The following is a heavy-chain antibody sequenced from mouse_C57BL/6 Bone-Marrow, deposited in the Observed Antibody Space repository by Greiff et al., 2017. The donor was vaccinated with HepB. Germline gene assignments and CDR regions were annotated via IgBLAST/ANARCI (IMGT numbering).Heavy chain of an antibody. J-gene: IGHJ4*01. D-gene: IGHD2-1*01. V-gene: IGHV1-81*01. CDR1: GYTFTSYG. Sequence: VQLQQSGAELARPGASVKLSCKASGYTFTSYGISWVKQRTGQGLEWIGEIYPRSGNTYYNEKFKGKATLTAYKSSSTAYMELRSLTSEDSAVYFCSRYRHYVGYYAMDYWGQGTSVTVSS. CDR2: IYPRSGNT. CDR3: SRYRHYVGYYAMDY.